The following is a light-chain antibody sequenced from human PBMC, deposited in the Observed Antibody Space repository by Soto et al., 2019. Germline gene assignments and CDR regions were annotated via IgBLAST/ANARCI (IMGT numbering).Light chain of an antibody. V-gene: IGLV2-14*01. CDR1: SSDVGGYNY. J-gene: IGLJ1*01. Sequence: QSALTQPASVSGSPGQSITISCTGTSSDVGGYNYVSWYQQHPGKAPKLLIYEVANRPSGISHRFSGSQSGNTASLTISGLQAEDEADYYCSSYTRSITLVFXTGTKVTVL. CDR3: SSYTRSITLV. CDR2: EVA.